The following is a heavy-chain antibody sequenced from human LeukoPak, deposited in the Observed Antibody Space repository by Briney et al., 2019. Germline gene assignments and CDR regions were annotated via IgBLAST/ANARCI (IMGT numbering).Heavy chain of an antibody. CDR3: AKDDAWLQYEN. Sequence: GGSLRLSCAASGGFPLRNYVMSWVRQAPGKGLQWVSRISPSGATTYYATSVKGRFTISRDNSRNTVSLQMNYLRAEDTAIYYCAKDDAWLQYENWGQGILVTVSS. J-gene: IGHJ4*02. CDR1: GGFPLRNYV. D-gene: IGHD5-24*01. CDR2: ISPSGATT. V-gene: IGHV3-23*01.